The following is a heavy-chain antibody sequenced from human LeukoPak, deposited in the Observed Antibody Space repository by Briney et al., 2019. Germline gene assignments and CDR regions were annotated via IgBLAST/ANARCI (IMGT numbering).Heavy chain of an antibody. V-gene: IGHV1-69*05. CDR3: ARDHYSNYDGFDY. J-gene: IGHJ4*02. CDR1: GGTFSSYA. D-gene: IGHD4-11*01. CDR2: IIPLCGTA. Sequence: ASVKVSCKASGGTFSSYAISWVRQAPGQGLEWMGRIIPLCGTANYAQKFQDRVTITTDESTSTAYMELSSLRSGDTAMYYCARDHYSNYDGFDYWGQGTLVTVSS.